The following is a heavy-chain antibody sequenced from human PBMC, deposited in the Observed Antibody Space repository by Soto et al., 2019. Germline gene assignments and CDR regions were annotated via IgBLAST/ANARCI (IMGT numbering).Heavy chain of an antibody. Sequence: SETLSLTCTVSGGSISSYYWSWIRQPPGKGLEWIGYIYYSGSTNYNPSLKSRVTISVDTSKNQFSLKLSSVTAADTAVYYCARGIRLSYYFDYWGQGTLVTVSS. J-gene: IGHJ4*02. CDR2: IYYSGST. D-gene: IGHD3-10*01. CDR1: GGSISSYY. V-gene: IGHV4-59*01. CDR3: ARGIRLSYYFDY.